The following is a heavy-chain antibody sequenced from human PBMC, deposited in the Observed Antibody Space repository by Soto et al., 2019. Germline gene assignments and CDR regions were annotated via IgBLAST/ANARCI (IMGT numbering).Heavy chain of an antibody. V-gene: IGHV1-69*14. Sequence: QIHLVQSGAEVKKPGSSVKISCKASGGTFSNYAISWVRQAPGQGLEWMGGITPIFDTTNYAQKFQGRLTITAETSTSTAYMELSGLTSDDTAIYFGGRYPNSRNNRFAPWGKGTLVTVSS. D-gene: IGHD3-9*01. CDR3: GRYPNSRNNRFAP. CDR2: ITPIFDTT. CDR1: GGTFSNYA. J-gene: IGHJ5*02.